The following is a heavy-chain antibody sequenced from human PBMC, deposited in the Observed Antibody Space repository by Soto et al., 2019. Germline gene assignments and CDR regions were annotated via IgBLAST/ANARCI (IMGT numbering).Heavy chain of an antibody. CDR1: GGSFSDYY. J-gene: IGHJ4*02. V-gene: IGHV4-34*01. CDR2: IYHSGVT. CDR3: ARGRREVTKIFPAYDAHTPPPPGTVSPGPFDF. D-gene: IGHD5-12*01. Sequence: QVQLQQWGAGLLKPSETLSLTCAVYGGSFSDYYWSWIRQPPGQGLEWIGEIYHSGVTNFNPSLESRVAMSADTSKNQLSLKLTSVTAADTAVYFCARGRREVTKIFPAYDAHTPPPPGTVSPGPFDFWGQGTLVTVSS.